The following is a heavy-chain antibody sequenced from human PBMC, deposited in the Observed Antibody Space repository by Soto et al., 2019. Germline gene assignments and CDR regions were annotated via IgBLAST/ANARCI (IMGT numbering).Heavy chain of an antibody. CDR3: TPEMATTDTQGYYYYYGMDV. V-gene: IGHV3-15*07. CDR1: GFTFSNAW. D-gene: IGHD5-12*01. J-gene: IGHJ6*02. Sequence: AGGFLRLSCAASGFTFSNAWMNWVRQAPGKGLEWVGRIKSKTDGGTTDYDAPVKGRFTISRDDSKNTLYLQMNSLKTEDTAVYYCTPEMATTDTQGYYYYYGMDVWGQGTTVTVSS. CDR2: IKSKTDGGTT.